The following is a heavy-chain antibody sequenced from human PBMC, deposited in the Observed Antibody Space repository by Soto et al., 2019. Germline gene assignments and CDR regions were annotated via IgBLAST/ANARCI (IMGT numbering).Heavy chain of an antibody. J-gene: IGHJ6*02. Sequence: GESLKISCQGSGYSFISNWIGWVRQMPGKGLEWMGIIYPGDSDTRYSPSFQGQVTISADKSIRTAYLQWSSLKASDTAMYYCARSRSSGWYVYGMDVWGHATTVTVSS. CDR2: IYPGDSDT. CDR1: GYSFISNW. V-gene: IGHV5-51*01. CDR3: ARSRSSGWYVYGMDV. D-gene: IGHD6-19*01.